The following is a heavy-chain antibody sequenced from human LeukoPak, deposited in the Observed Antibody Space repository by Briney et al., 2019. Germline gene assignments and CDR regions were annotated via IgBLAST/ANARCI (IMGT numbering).Heavy chain of an antibody. Sequence: ASVKVSCKASGGTFSSYAISWVRQAPGQGLEWMGAIIPIFGTANYAQKFQGRVTITTDESTSTAYMELSSLRSEDTAVYYCARDYGYYDSSGYSWGQGTMVTVSS. CDR1: GGTFSSYA. D-gene: IGHD3-22*01. V-gene: IGHV1-69*05. J-gene: IGHJ3*01. CDR2: IIPIFGTA. CDR3: ARDYGYYDSSGYS.